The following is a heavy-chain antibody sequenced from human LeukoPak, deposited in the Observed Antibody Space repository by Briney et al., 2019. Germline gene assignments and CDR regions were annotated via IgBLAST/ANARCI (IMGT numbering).Heavy chain of an antibody. CDR2: IYPGDSDT. V-gene: IGHV5-51*01. CDR3: ARRHLYDDGYPAYAFDI. J-gene: IGHJ3*02. Sequence: GESLKISCKGSGYSFTSYWIGWVRQMPGKGLEWIGIIYPGDSDTRYSPSFKGQVTISADKSISTAYLQWSSLKASDTAMYYCARRHLYDDGYPAYAFDIWGQGTMVTVSS. D-gene: IGHD5-24*01. CDR1: GYSFTSYW.